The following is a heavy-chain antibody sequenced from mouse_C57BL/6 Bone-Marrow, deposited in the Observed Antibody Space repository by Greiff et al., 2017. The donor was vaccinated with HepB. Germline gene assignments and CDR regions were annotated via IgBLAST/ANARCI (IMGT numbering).Heavy chain of an antibody. V-gene: IGHV1-4*01. CDR1: GYTFTSYT. CDR3: VYYSWFAY. CDR2: INPSSGYT. D-gene: IGHD1-1*01. Sequence: VKLQQSGAELARPGASVKMSCKASGYTFTSYTMHWVKQRPGQGLEWIGYINPSSGYTKYNQKFKDKATLTADKSSSTAYMQLSSLTSEDSAVYYCVYYSWFAYWGQGTRVTVSA. J-gene: IGHJ3*01.